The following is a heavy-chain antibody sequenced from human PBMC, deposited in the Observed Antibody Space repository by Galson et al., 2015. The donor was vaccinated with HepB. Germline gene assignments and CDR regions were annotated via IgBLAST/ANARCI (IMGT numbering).Heavy chain of an antibody. V-gene: IGHV1-18*01. CDR1: GYTFTSYG. CDR2: ISAYNGNT. D-gene: IGHD3-22*01. Sequence: QSGAEVRKPGASVKVSCKASGYTFTSYGISWVRQAPGQGLEWMGWISAYNGNTNYAQKPQGRVTMTTDTSTSTAYMELRSLRSDDTAVYYCARVNRYYYDSSGRDAFDIWGQGTMVTVSS. CDR3: ARVNRYYYDSSGRDAFDI. J-gene: IGHJ3*02.